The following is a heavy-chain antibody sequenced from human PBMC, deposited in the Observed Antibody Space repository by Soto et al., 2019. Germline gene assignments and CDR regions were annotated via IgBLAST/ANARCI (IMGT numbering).Heavy chain of an antibody. CDR3: ARSYGKKPPRVY. D-gene: IGHD2-8*01. Sequence: EVQLVESGGDLVQPGGSLRLSCAASEFTCSSYWMSWVRQAPGKGLQWVANIDQDGSEKYYVDSVKGRFTISRDNAKNSLYLQMTSLRAENTAVYYCARSYGKKPPRVYWVQGTLVTISS. J-gene: IGHJ4*02. CDR2: IDQDGSEK. V-gene: IGHV3-7*04. CDR1: EFTCSSYW.